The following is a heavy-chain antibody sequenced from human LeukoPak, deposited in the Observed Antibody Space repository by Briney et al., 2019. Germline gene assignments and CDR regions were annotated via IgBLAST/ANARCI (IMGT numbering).Heavy chain of an antibody. D-gene: IGHD4-23*01. J-gene: IGHJ4*02. CDR1: GSSISSGDYY. Sequence: SQTLSLTCTVSGSSISSGDYYWSWIRQPPGKGLEWIGYIYYSGSTYYNPSLKSRVTISVDTSKNQFSLKLSSVTAADTAVYYCARDLLNEGNHLDYWGQGTLVTVSS. CDR2: IYYSGST. CDR3: ARDLLNEGNHLDY. V-gene: IGHV4-30-4*01.